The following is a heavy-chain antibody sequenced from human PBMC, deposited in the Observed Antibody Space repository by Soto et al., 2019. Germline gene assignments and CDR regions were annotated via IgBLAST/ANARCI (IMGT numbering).Heavy chain of an antibody. V-gene: IGHV4-59*08. J-gene: IGHJ6*03. CDR2: IYYSGST. CDR3: ASFGTSYGDYYYYYMDV. D-gene: IGHD4-17*01. Sequence: QVQLQESGPGLVKPSETLSLTCTVSGGSISSYYWSWIRQPPGKGLEWIGYIYYSGSTNYNPSLKIRVSISVDTSKNQFSLKLSSVTAADTAVYYCASFGTSYGDYYYYYMDVWGKGTTVTVSS. CDR1: GGSISSYY.